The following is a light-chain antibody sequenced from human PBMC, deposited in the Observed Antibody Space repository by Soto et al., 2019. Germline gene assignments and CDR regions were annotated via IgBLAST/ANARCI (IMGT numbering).Light chain of an antibody. J-gene: IGKJ1*01. CDR1: QSITSTY. V-gene: IGKV3-11*01. CDR2: DAS. Sequence: IVLPQSPGTLSLSPGERSTLSFRSSQSITSTYLAWYQQKPGQAPRLLIYDASNRATGIPARFSGSGSGTDFTLTISSLEPEDFAVYYCQQRSNWPPWTFGQGTKVDIK. CDR3: QQRSNWPPWT.